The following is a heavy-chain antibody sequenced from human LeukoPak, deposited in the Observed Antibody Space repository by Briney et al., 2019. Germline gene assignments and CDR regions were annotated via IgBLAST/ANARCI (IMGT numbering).Heavy chain of an antibody. V-gene: IGHV3-9*01. CDR1: GFTFDDYA. CDR3: ARVMSTMTTHPKLFLDS. J-gene: IGHJ4*02. CDR2: ISWNSGSI. Sequence: AGGSLRLSCAASGFTFDDYAMHWVRHAPGKGLEWVSGISWNSGSIGYADSVKGRFTISRDNAKNSLYLQMNSLRAEDTAVYYCARVMSTMTTHPKLFLDSWGQGTLVTVSS. D-gene: IGHD4-17*01.